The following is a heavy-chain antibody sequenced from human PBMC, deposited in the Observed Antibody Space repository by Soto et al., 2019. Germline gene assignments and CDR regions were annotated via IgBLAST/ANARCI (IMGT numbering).Heavy chain of an antibody. CDR3: AKAPRAATVAHFDY. D-gene: IGHD2-15*01. CDR1: GFTFSNYA. V-gene: IGHV3-23*01. CDR2: ISGSGGST. Sequence: GGSLRLSCAASGFTFSNYAMSWVRQAPGKGLEWVSAISGSGGSTYSADSVKGRFTISRDNSKNTLYLQMNSLRAEDTAVYYCAKAPRAATVAHFDYRGRGTLVTVSS. J-gene: IGHJ4*02.